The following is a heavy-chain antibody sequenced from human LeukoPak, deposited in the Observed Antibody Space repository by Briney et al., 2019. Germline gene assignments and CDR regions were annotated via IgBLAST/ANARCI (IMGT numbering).Heavy chain of an antibody. CDR3: VKGATKISCRTDD. CDR2: TSDSGGST. J-gene: IGHJ4*02. Sequence: GGSLRLSCAASGFTFSNYAMSWVRQAPGKGLEWVSGTSDSGGSTYYADSVKGRFSISRDNSKNSLYLQMDSLRVEDTAVYYCVKGATKISCRTDDWGQGTLVTVSS. D-gene: IGHD1-1*01. V-gene: IGHV3-23*01. CDR1: GFTFSNYA.